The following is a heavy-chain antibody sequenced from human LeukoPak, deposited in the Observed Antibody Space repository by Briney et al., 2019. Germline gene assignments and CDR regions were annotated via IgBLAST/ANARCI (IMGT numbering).Heavy chain of an antibody. J-gene: IGHJ6*02. D-gene: IGHD4-4*01. CDR3: ARDEASYSNRFIHYYGMDV. CDR1: GFTFSSYG. Sequence: PGGSLRLSCAASGFTFSSYGMHWVRQAPGKGLEWVAVIWYDGSNKYYADSVKGRFTISRDNSKNTLYLQMNSLRAEDTAVYYCARDEASYSNRFIHYYGMDVWGQGTTVTVSS. CDR2: IWYDGSNK. V-gene: IGHV3-33*01.